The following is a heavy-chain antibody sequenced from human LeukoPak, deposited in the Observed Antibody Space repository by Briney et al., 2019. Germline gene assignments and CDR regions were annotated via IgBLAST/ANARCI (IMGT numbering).Heavy chain of an antibody. D-gene: IGHD6-19*01. CDR2: VSYSGSV. V-gene: IGHV4-39*01. Sequence: PSETLSLTCTVSSGSISSSDYYWGWIRQLQGKGLEWFVSVSYSGSVYYNPSLKSRVIISVDTSKNQFSLKLSSVTAADTAVYYCARQSIAVAGRHFDLWGRGTLVTVSS. CDR1: SGSISSSDYY. J-gene: IGHJ2*01. CDR3: ARQSIAVAGRHFDL.